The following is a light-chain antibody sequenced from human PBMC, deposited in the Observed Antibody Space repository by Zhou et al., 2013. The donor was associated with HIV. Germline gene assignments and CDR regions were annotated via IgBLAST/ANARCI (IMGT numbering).Light chain of an antibody. CDR1: QSISNW. J-gene: IGKJ1*01. Sequence: DIQMTQSPSTLSASVGDRVTITCRASQSISNWLAWYQQKPGKAPKVLIYKATSLESGVPSRFSGSGSGTDFTLTISSLQPEDFATYFCQQSYSSPGTFGQGTKVEIK. CDR2: KAT. V-gene: IGKV1-5*03. CDR3: QQSYSSPGT.